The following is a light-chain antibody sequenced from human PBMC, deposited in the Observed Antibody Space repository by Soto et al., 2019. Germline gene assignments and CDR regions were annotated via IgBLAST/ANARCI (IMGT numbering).Light chain of an antibody. CDR3: KVCYSISDHPRV. CDR2: YDS. V-gene: IGLV3-21*04. CDR1: NIRAKT. Sequence: SYELTQPPSVSVAPGKTATVTCGGNNIRAKTVHWYQQKPGQAPVLVIYYDSDRPSGIPERFSGSNSGNTATLTINRVEAGDEADYYCKVCYSISDHPRVFGGGTQLTVL. J-gene: IGLJ2*01.